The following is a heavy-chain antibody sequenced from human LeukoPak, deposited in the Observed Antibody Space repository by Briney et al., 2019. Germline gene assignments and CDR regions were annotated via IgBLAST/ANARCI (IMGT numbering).Heavy chain of an antibody. CDR2: ISPSGNSV. V-gene: IGHV3-21*01. D-gene: IGHD3-10*01. CDR1: GFTFSSYT. Sequence: GGSLRLSCAASGFTFSSYTMNWVRQAPGKGLELVSSISPSGNSVYHAYSVKGRFTLSRDNAQNSLYLQMNSLRDEDTGVYYCARDRSIGYYGSGSYSTYYYYYGMDVWGQGTTVTVSS. J-gene: IGHJ6*02. CDR3: ARDRSIGYYGSGSYSTYYYYYGMDV.